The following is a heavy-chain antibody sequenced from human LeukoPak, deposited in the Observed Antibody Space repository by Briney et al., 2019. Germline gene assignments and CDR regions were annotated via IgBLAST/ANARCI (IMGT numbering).Heavy chain of an antibody. J-gene: IGHJ4*02. V-gene: IGHV1-8*01. Sequence: ASVKVSCKASGYTFTSYDIHWVRQATGQGLEWMGWMSLNSGNTVYAQKFQGRVTMTRNTSISTAYMELSSLSSEDTAVYYCARGCSSTTCSWPFDYWGQGTLVTVSS. D-gene: IGHD2-2*01. CDR3: ARGCSSTTCSWPFDY. CDR2: MSLNSGNT. CDR1: GYTFTSYD.